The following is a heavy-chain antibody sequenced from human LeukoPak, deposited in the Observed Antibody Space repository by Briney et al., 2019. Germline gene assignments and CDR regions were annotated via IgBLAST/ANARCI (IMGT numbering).Heavy chain of an antibody. CDR2: INHSGST. J-gene: IGHJ6*03. D-gene: IGHD1-26*01. V-gene: IGHV4-34*01. CDR3: ARRPTEHYSGSYYYMDV. CDR1: GGSFSRYY. Sequence: PSETLSLTCAVYGGSFSRYYWSWIRQPPGKGLEWSGEINHSGSTNYKPSLKSRVTISVDTSKNQCSLKLSSVTAAETAVYYCARRPTEHYSGSYYYMDVWGKGTTVTVSS.